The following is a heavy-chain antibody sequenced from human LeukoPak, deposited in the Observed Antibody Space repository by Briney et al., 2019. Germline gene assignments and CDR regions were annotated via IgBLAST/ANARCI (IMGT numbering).Heavy chain of an antibody. Sequence: PGGSLRLSCAASGFTFVDYAMHWVRQAPGKGLEWVSGISWNSGSIGYADSVKGRFTLSRDNAKNSLYLQMNSLRAEDMALYYCAKGYCSSTSCYFDYWGQGTLVTVSS. J-gene: IGHJ4*02. CDR2: ISWNSGSI. CDR3: AKGYCSSTSCYFDY. D-gene: IGHD2-2*01. CDR1: GFTFVDYA. V-gene: IGHV3-9*03.